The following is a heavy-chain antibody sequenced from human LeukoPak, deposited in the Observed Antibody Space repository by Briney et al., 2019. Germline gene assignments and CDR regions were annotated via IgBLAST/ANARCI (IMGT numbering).Heavy chain of an antibody. V-gene: IGHV1-2*02. D-gene: IGHD6-19*01. CDR1: GYTFTGYY. J-gene: IGHJ6*03. CDR2: INPNSGGT. CDR3: ARVGIAVAGTGYYYYMDV. Sequence: ASVKVSCKASGYTFTGYYMHWVRQAPGQGLEWMGWINPNSGGTNYAQKFQGRVTMTRDTSISTAYMELSRLRSDDMAVYYCARVGIAVAGTGYYYYMDVWGKGTTVTVSS.